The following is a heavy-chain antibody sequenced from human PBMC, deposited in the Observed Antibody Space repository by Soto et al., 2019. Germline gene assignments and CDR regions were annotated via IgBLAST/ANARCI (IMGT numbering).Heavy chain of an antibody. J-gene: IGHJ6*02. D-gene: IGHD2-2*02. V-gene: IGHV1-18*04. CDR1: GYTFTKYG. CDR3: SRARYCTSPSCYNDYYYGMDI. Sequence: QEQLVQSGGEVKKPGASVRVSCKASGYTFTKYGITWVRQAPGQGLEWMGWIGVYNGKTNYARKLQGRVIITADTSASTAYMELRILRSDDAAVYYCSRARYCTSPSCYNDYYYGMDIWGQGTTLSVSS. CDR2: IGVYNGKT.